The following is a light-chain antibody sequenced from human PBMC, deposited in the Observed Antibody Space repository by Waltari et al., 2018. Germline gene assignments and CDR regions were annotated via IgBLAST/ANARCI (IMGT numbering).Light chain of an antibody. CDR1: QSIGNY. CDR3: QESYSSPPST. J-gene: IGKJ1*01. Sequence: DIQMTQSPSSLSAVVGDRVTIPCRASQSIGNYLNWYQQKPGKAPQLLIYSASSLQRGVPSRFSGRGSGTEFSLTISGLQPDDFATYYCQESYSSPPSTFGQGTKVDIK. V-gene: IGKV1-39*01. CDR2: SAS.